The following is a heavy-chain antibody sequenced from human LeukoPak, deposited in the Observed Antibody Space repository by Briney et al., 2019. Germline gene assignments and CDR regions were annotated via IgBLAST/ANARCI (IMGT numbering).Heavy chain of an antibody. J-gene: IGHJ4*02. D-gene: IGHD4-17*01. CDR3: AKAPGTTVTTFLSFDY. CDR2: ISGSGGST. V-gene: IGHV3-23*01. CDR1: GFTFSDYY. Sequence: PGGSLRLSCAASGFTFSDYYMSWVRQAPGKGLEWVSAISGSGGSTYYADSVKGRFTISRDNSKNTLYLQMNSLRAEDTAVYYCAKAPGTTVTTFLSFDYWGQGTLVTVSS.